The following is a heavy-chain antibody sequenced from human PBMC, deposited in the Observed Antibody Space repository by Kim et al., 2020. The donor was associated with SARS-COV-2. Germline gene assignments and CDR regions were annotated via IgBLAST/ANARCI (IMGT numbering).Heavy chain of an antibody. V-gene: IGHV3-74*01. Sequence: TTYADSVKGRFTGSRDNAKNTLYLQMNSLRDEDTAMYYCASRIYTSFDSWGQGTLVTVSS. CDR2: T. J-gene: IGHJ4*02. CDR3: ASRIYTSFDS.